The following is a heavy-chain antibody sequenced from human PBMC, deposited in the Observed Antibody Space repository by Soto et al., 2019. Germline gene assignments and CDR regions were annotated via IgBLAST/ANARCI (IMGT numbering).Heavy chain of an antibody. CDR1: GGSFSSYT. V-gene: IGHV1-69*02. D-gene: IGHD6-19*01. CDR2: IIPILGIA. CDR3: ARSPSSGWSAQDY. J-gene: IGHJ4*02. Sequence: SVKVSCKASGGSFSSYTISGVREAPGQGLEWMGRIIPILGIANYAQKFQGRVTITADKSTSTAYMELSSLRSEDTAVYYCARSPSSGWSAQDYWGQGTLVTVPS.